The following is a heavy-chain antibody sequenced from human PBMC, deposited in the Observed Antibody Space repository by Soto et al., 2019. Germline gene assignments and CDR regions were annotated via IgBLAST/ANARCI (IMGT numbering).Heavy chain of an antibody. CDR3: ARAPGYCNSTICYIDTFDI. Sequence: ASVKVSCKPSGYTFTSSGISWVRQAPGQGLEWMGWISGYNGNTNYAQKLRGRVTMTTDTSTTTAYMEVRSLRADDTAVYYCARAPGYCNSTICYIDTFDIWGQGTMVTVSS. CDR1: GYTFTSSG. J-gene: IGHJ3*02. D-gene: IGHD2-2*02. CDR2: ISGYNGNT. V-gene: IGHV1-18*01.